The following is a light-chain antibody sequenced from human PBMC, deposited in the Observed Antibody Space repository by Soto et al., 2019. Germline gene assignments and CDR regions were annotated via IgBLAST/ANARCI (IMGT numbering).Light chain of an antibody. J-gene: IGKJ1*01. V-gene: IGKV3-15*01. CDR1: QSVGSN. CDR3: QQCDNWWT. Sequence: EIVITQSPDTLSVSRGERATLSCRASQSVGSNLAWYQKKPGQAPRLLIFGASTRATGIPARFSGSGSGTEFTLTISSLQSEDFAVYYCQQCDNWWTFGQGTKVDIK. CDR2: GAS.